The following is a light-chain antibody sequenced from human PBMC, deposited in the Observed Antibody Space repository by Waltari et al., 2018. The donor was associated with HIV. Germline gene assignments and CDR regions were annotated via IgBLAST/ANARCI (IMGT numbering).Light chain of an antibody. J-gene: IGLJ1*01. CDR2: EV. CDR1: SRDVGGYDQ. Sequence: QSALTQPASVSGSPGQSITISCTGTSRDVGGYDQVSWYQQSPGKAPKLMLYEVRFSGSKSGNTASLTISGLQAEDEADYYCGAYTSSSTYVFGSGTRVTVL. V-gene: IGLV2-14*01. CDR3: GAYTSSSTYV.